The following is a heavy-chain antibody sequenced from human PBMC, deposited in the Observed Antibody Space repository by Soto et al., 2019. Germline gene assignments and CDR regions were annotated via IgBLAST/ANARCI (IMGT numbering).Heavy chain of an antibody. Sequence: QVQLVQSGAEVKKPGSSVKVSCKASGGTFSSYTISWVRQAPGQGLEWMGRIIPILGIANYAQKFQGRVTITADKSTITAYMELSSLRSEDTAVYYCARDVSRSPADYGMDVWGQGTTVTVSS. CDR3: ARDVSRSPADYGMDV. CDR2: IIPILGIA. V-gene: IGHV1-69*08. J-gene: IGHJ6*02. CDR1: GGTFSSYT.